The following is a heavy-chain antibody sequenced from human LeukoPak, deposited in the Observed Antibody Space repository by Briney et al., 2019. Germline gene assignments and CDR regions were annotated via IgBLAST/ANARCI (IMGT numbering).Heavy chain of an antibody. CDR2: MNPNSGNT. V-gene: IGHV1-8*01. Sequence: ASVKVSCKASGYTFTSYDINWVRQATGQGLEWMGWMNPNSGNTGYAQKFQGRVTMSRNTSISTAYMELSSMRSEDTAVYYCARARHNWNYAESYYYYYYMDVWGKGTTVTVSS. CDR3: ARARHNWNYAESYYYYYYMDV. J-gene: IGHJ6*03. CDR1: GYTFTSYD. D-gene: IGHD1-7*01.